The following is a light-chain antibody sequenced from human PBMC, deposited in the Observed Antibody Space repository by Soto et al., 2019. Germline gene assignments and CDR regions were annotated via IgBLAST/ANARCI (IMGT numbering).Light chain of an antibody. V-gene: IGKV1-5*03. Sequence: DFQMTQSPSTLSASVGDTVTITCRASQSISNWLAWYQQRPGKAPNLLIYKASSLEGGVPSRFSGSGSGTDFTLTISSLQPDDFATYYCQQYNTYPWTFGQGTRVE. CDR2: KAS. J-gene: IGKJ1*01. CDR1: QSISNW. CDR3: QQYNTYPWT.